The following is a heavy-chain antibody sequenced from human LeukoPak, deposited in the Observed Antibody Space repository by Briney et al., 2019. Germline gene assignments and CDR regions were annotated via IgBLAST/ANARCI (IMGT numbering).Heavy chain of an antibody. CDR3: ARDIMVDTFDY. D-gene: IGHD5-18*01. Sequence: ASVKVSCKASGYPFTSYYIHWVRQAPGQGLEWMGIINPSGGSTNYAQKFQGRVTMTTDTSTSTAYMELRSLRSDDTAVYYCARDIMVDTFDYWGQGTLVTVSS. CDR1: GYPFTSYY. V-gene: IGHV1-46*01. J-gene: IGHJ4*02. CDR2: INPSGGST.